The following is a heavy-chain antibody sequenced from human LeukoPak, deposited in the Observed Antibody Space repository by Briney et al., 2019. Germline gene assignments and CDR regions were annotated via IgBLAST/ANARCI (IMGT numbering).Heavy chain of an antibody. Sequence: ASVKVSCKASGYTFTDYYMHWVRQAPGQGLEWIGRINPDSGGTNSAQKFQGRVTMTRDTSISTAYMELSRLRSDDTAVYYCARESLGSGDYWGQGTLVTVSS. V-gene: IGHV1-2*06. CDR2: INPDSGGT. D-gene: IGHD3-10*01. J-gene: IGHJ4*02. CDR3: ARESLGSGDY. CDR1: GYTFTDYY.